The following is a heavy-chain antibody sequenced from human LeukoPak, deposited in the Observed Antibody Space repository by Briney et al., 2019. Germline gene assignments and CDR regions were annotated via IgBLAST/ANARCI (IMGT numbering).Heavy chain of an antibody. D-gene: IGHD6-19*01. J-gene: IGHJ4*02. CDR3: ARSTGYSSGWSDY. Sequence: SQTLSLTCAISGDSVSSNSAAWSWIRQSPSRGLEWLGRTYYRSKWYNDYAVSVKSRITINPDTSKNQFSLQLNSVTPEDTAVYYCARSTGYSSGWSDYWGQGTLVTVSS. CDR1: GDSVSSNSAA. V-gene: IGHV6-1*01. CDR2: TYYRSKWYN.